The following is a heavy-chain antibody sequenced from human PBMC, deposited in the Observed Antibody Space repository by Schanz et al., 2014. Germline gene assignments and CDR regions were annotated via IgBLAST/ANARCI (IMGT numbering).Heavy chain of an antibody. J-gene: IGHJ4*02. CDR2: IFLNDGGT. D-gene: IGHD1-26*01. V-gene: IGHV1-46*01. CDR1: GYTFTDYY. Sequence: QVQLVQSGAEVKEPGASVKLSCKSSGYTFTDYYMQWVRQAPGQGLEWLGTIFLNDGGTHSAEKFQGRIIMTRDASTSTVCLDLSSLRSEDTAVYYCARERPRKGDFDYWGQGTLVTVSS. CDR3: ARERPRKGDFDY.